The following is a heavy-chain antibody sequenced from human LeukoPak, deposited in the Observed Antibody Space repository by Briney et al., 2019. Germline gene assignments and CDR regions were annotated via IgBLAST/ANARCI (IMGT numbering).Heavy chain of an antibody. CDR2: INPNSGGT. Sequence: ASVKVSCKASGYTFTGYYMHLVRQAPGQGLEWMGWINPNSGGTNYAQKFQGRVTMTRDTSISTAYMELSRLRSDDTAVYYCALIVRVATNPKNLLARWFDPWGQGTLVTVSS. D-gene: IGHD5-12*01. J-gene: IGHJ5*02. CDR1: GYTFTGYY. V-gene: IGHV1-2*02. CDR3: ALIVRVATNPKNLLARWFDP.